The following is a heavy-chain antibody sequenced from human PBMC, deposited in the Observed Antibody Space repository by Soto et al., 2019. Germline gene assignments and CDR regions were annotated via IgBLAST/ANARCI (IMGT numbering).Heavy chain of an antibody. V-gene: IGHV3-23*01. CDR1: GFTFSGYA. J-gene: IGHJ4*02. CDR3: AKDDYSTDFAY. D-gene: IGHD4-17*01. CDR2: ISGNGGST. Sequence: PGGSLRLSCAASGFTFSGYAMSWVRQAPGKGLEWVSAISGNGGSTYYADSVKGRFTISRDNSKNTLYLQMNSLRAEDTAVCYYAKDDYSTDFAYWAQGTLVTVSS.